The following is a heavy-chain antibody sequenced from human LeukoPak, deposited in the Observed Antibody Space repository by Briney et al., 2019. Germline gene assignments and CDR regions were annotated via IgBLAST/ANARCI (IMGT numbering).Heavy chain of an antibody. Sequence: GGSLRLSCAASGFTLSSYEVHWVRQAPGKGLEWVSYISSSDSTIYYADSVKGRFTISRDNAKNSLYLQMNSLRAEDTAVYYCARDYGGSSPFDYWGQGTLVTVSS. J-gene: IGHJ4*02. CDR3: ARDYGGSSPFDY. CDR2: ISSSDSTI. V-gene: IGHV3-48*03. CDR1: GFTLSSYE. D-gene: IGHD4-23*01.